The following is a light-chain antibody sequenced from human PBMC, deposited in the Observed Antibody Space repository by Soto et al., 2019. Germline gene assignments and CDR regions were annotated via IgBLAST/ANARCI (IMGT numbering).Light chain of an antibody. CDR1: QTVSSS. Sequence: EIVLTQSPATLSLSPGERATLSCRASQTVSSSLAWYQQKPGQAPRLLIYEVSNRATGIPDRFSGSGSGTDFTLTISGLEPEDFAVYYCQQFGPSLLSFGPGTKVDIK. CDR2: EVS. J-gene: IGKJ3*01. CDR3: QQFGPSLLS. V-gene: IGKV3-11*01.